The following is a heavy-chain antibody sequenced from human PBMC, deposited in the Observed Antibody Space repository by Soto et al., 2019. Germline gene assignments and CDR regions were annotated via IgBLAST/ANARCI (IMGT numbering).Heavy chain of an antibody. D-gene: IGHD3-22*01. V-gene: IGHV4-31*03. J-gene: IGHJ6*02. CDR3: ARDRRYYGSSGSNPSYYYYYGMDV. Sequence: SETLSLTCTVSGGSISSGGYYWSWIRQHPGKGLEWIGYIYYSGSTYYNPSLKSRVTISVDTSKNQFSLKLSSVTAADTAVYYCARDRRYYGSSGSNPSYYYYYGMDVWGQGTTVTVSS. CDR2: IYYSGST. CDR1: GGSISSGGYY.